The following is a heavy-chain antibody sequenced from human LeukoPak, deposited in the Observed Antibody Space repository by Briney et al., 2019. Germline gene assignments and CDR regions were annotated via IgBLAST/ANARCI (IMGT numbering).Heavy chain of an antibody. V-gene: IGHV4-34*01. J-gene: IGHJ3*02. Sequence: PSETLSLTCAVYGGSFSGYYWSWIRQPPGKGLEWIGEINHSGSTNYNPPLKSRVTISVDTSKSQFSLKLSSVTAADTAVYYCARGLDLDIWGQGTMVTVSS. CDR1: GGSFSGYY. CDR2: INHSGST. CDR3: ARGLDLDI.